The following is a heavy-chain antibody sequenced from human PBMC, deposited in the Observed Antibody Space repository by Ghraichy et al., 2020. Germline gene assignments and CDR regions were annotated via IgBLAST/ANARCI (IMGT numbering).Heavy chain of an antibody. CDR1: GGSISSYF. CDR3: ARTGWDGGWYLAY. D-gene: IGHD6-19*01. Sequence: SETLSLTCTVSGGSISSYFWTWIRQPPGKGLEWIGYYSYSGSARYNPSLKSRVTMSVDTSKNQFSLKLTSVTAADTAVYYCARTGWDGGWYLAYWGQGTLVTVAA. V-gene: IGHV4-59*01. J-gene: IGHJ4*02. CDR2: YSYSGSA.